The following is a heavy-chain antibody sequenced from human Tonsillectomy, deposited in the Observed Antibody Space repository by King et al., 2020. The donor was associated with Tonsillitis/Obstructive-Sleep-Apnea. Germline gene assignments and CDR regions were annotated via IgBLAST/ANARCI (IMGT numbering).Heavy chain of an antibody. D-gene: IGHD6-19*01. Sequence: VQLVESGGGLVQPGGSLRLSCAASGFTFSSSWMHWVRQAPGKGLVWVSRINSDGSSTSYADSVKGRFTISRDNAKNTLYLQMNSLRAEDTAVFYCAREGGWSPGFDYWGQGTLVTVSS. J-gene: IGHJ4*02. CDR2: INSDGSST. CDR3: AREGGWSPGFDY. CDR1: GFTFSSSW. V-gene: IGHV3-74*01.